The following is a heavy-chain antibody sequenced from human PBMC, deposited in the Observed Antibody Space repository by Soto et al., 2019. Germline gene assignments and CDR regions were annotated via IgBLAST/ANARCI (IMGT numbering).Heavy chain of an antibody. CDR3: VKGAAHASGSYYTLDN. Sequence: QVQLVESGGGVVQPGRSLRLSCAASGFTFSSYGILWVRQAPGKGLEWVALVSYDGRNTYYADSVKGRFSISRDNFQNTLYLQMNSLRTEDTAVYYWVKGAAHASGSYYTLDNWGQGSLVTVSS. CDR1: GFTFSSYG. CDR2: VSYDGRNT. D-gene: IGHD3-10*01. J-gene: IGHJ4*02. V-gene: IGHV3-30*18.